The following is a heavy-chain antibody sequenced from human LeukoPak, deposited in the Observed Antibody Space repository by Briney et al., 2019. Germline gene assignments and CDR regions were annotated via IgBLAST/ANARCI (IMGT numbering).Heavy chain of an antibody. CDR3: ARGSYCSGGSCYPLFDY. Sequence: GGSLRLSYAASGFTVSSNYMNWVRQAPGKGLEWVSGIYSDGSTYYADSVKGRFTISRDNSKNTLYLQMNSLRAEDTAVYYCARGSYCSGGSCYPLFDYWGQGTLVTVSS. D-gene: IGHD2-15*01. V-gene: IGHV3-53*01. CDR1: GFTVSSNY. CDR2: IYSDGST. J-gene: IGHJ4*02.